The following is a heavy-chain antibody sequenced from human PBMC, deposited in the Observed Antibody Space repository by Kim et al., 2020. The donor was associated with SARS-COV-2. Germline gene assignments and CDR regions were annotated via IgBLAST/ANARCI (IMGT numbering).Heavy chain of an antibody. CDR3: ARDGVEFWSGFVKNRYYYSGMDL. CDR1: GFTVSSNY. V-gene: IGHV3-66*01. CDR2: IYSGGST. Sequence: GGSLRLSCAASGFTVSSNYMSWVRQAPGKGLEWVSLIYSGGSTYYADSVKGRFTSSRDNSKNTLYLQLNSLRAADTAVYYCARDGVEFWSGFVKNRYYYSGMDLWRQGPTVSVS. D-gene: IGHD3-3*01. J-gene: IGHJ6*02.